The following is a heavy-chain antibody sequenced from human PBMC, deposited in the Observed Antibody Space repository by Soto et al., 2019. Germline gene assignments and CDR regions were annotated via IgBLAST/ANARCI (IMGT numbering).Heavy chain of an antibody. V-gene: IGHV3-30*04. D-gene: IGHD2-15*01. J-gene: IGHJ4*02. CDR3: AKDRCRYCSGARFYLRDS. CDR1: GVTFNTYA. Sequence: QVQLVHSGGGVVQPGRSLTLSCAASGVTFNTYAMHWVSKAPGKGLEWVAIVSYDGSNKYYADSVKGRFTISRDNSKNTPNLHMNSVRAEDTAVYYCAKDRCRYCSGARFYLRDSWGQGTLVTVSS. CDR2: VSYDGSNK.